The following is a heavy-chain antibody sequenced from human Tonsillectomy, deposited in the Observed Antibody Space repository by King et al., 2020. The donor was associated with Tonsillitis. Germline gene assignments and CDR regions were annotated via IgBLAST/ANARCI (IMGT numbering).Heavy chain of an antibody. CDR2: IYTSGST. CDR3: ARGAYYYDSSSSYYDPHPFDY. D-gene: IGHD3-22*01. Sequence: VQLQESGPGLVKPSETLSLTCTVSGGSISSYYWSWIRQPAGKGLEWIGRIYTSGSTNYNPSPKSRVTMSVDTSKNQFSLKLSSVTAADTAVYYCARGAYYYDSSSSYYDPHPFDYWGQGTLVTVSS. CDR1: GGSISSYY. J-gene: IGHJ4*02. V-gene: IGHV4-4*07.